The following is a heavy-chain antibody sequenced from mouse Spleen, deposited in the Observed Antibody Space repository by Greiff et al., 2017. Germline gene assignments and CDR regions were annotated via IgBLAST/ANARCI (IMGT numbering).Heavy chain of an antibody. CDR1: GYTFTSYG. V-gene: IGHV1-81*01. CDR2: IYPRSGNT. D-gene: IGHD2-2*01. Sequence: VQLQQSGAELARPGASVKLSCKASGYTFTSYGISWVKQRTGQGLEWIGEIYPRSGNTYYNEKFKGKATLTVDKSSSTAYMQLSSLTSEDSAVYYCARSEIYYGYDGGFAYWGQGTLVTVSA. CDR3: ARSEIYYGYDGGFAY. J-gene: IGHJ3*01.